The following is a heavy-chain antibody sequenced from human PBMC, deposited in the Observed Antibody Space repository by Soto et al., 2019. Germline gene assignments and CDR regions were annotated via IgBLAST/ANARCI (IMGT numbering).Heavy chain of an antibody. D-gene: IGHD1-26*01. J-gene: IGHJ4*02. CDR3: ARGRQAVGLEF. V-gene: IGHV4-4*07. CDR2: VYIGGET. Sequence: SETLSLTCTVSGDSISSDYWSWIRQPAGKGLEWIGRVYIGGETNYNPSLKSRLTMSLDTSKRQFSLKLSSVTAADAAVYHCARGRQAVGLEFWGLGTLVTVSS. CDR1: GDSISSDY.